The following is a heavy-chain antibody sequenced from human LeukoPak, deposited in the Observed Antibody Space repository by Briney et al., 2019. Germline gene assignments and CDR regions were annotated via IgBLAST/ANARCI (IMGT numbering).Heavy chain of an antibody. J-gene: IGHJ5*02. Sequence: ASVKVSCKASGYTFTSYGISWVRQAPGQGLEWMGWISAYNNNTIYAQNLQGRLTMTTGTSTSTAYMELRSLRSDDTAMYYCAREGHDTSGYYYPNWFDPWGQGTLVAVSS. CDR2: ISAYNNNT. CDR3: AREGHDTSGYYYPNWFDP. CDR1: GYTFTSYG. D-gene: IGHD3-22*01. V-gene: IGHV1-18*01.